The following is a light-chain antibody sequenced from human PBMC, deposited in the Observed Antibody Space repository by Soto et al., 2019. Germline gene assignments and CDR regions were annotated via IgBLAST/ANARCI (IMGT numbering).Light chain of an antibody. J-gene: IGKJ3*01. CDR3: QLYDGSELT. CDR2: AAS. V-gene: IGKV3-20*01. Sequence: EIVLTQSPDTLSLSPGERATLSCRASQSVSSSLLAWYQQKPGQAPRPLISAASSRATGIPDRVSGSGSGKQFTLTISRLEPEDFALYYCQLYDGSELTFGPGTKVDRK. CDR1: QSVSSSL.